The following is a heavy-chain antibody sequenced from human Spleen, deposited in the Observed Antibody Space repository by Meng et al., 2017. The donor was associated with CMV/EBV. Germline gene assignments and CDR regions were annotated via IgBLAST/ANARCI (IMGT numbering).Heavy chain of an antibody. D-gene: IGHD4-11*01. CDR3: ARAPTVTDGMDV. Sequence: GESLKISCVASGFTFRSYWMYWVRQVPGEGLTWVTRMNSDGTSTYYADSVKGRFTVSRDNAMNTLYLQMNSLRAEDTAVYYCARAPTVTDGMDVWGQGTTVTVSS. CDR2: MNSDGTST. J-gene: IGHJ6*02. V-gene: IGHV3-74*01. CDR1: GFTFRSYW.